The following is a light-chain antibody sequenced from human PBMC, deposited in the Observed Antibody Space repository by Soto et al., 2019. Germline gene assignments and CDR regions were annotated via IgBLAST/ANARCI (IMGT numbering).Light chain of an antibody. CDR2: DVS. Sequence: QSALTQPASVSGSPGQSITISCAGTSADIGAFNYVSWYQHHPGKAPKLLIYDVSDRPSGVSTRFSASKSANTASLTISGLQADDEGDYYCSSSSTTSALVFGGGTQLTVL. CDR3: SSSSTTSALV. J-gene: IGLJ2*01. V-gene: IGLV2-14*03. CDR1: SADIGAFNY.